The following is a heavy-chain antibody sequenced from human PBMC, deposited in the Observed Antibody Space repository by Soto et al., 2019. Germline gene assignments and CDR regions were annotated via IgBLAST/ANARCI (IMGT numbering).Heavy chain of an antibody. Sequence: GSLRLSCAASGFTFSSYSMNWVRQAPGKGLEWVSYISSSSSTIYYADSVKGRFTISRDNAKNSLYLQMNSLRAEDTAVYYCAKFLPWRRPLVVPAADNAFDIWGQGSMVTVSS. CDR3: AKFLPWRRPLVVPAADNAFDI. CDR2: ISSSSSTI. V-gene: IGHV3-48*01. D-gene: IGHD2-2*01. CDR1: GFTFSSYS. J-gene: IGHJ3*02.